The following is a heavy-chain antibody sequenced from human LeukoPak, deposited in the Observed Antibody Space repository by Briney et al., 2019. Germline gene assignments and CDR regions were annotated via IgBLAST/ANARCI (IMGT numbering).Heavy chain of an antibody. CDR3: VRDLLVGATVY. CDR1: GFTFSSYW. J-gene: IGHJ4*02. V-gene: IGHV3-74*01. CDR2: INRDGSNT. Sequence: GGSLRLSCAASGFTFSSYWMHWVRQAPGKGLVWVSRINRDGSNTTYADSVKGQFTISSDNAKNTLYLQMSSLRAEDTAVYYCVRDLLVGATVYWGQGTLVTVSS. D-gene: IGHD1-26*01.